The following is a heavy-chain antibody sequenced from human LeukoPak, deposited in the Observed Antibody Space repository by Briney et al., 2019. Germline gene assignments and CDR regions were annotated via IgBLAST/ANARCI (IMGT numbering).Heavy chain of an antibody. D-gene: IGHD2-2*02. J-gene: IGHJ3*02. CDR1: GFTFDDYG. CDR3: ARCSRSSTDCYSAFDI. V-gene: IGHV3-20*04. CDR2: ITNWNGGST. Sequence: RPGGSLRLCCEASGFTFDDYGMSWVRQSTGKGLEWVSAITNWNGGSTGYADSVRGRFTISRDNAKNSLYLQMNSLRAEDTALYYCARCSRSSTDCYSAFDIWGQGTMVTVSS.